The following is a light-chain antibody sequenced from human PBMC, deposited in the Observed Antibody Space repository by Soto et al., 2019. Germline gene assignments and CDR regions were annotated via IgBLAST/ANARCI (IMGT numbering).Light chain of an antibody. CDR1: QSVSSY. V-gene: IGKV3-11*01. CDR3: QQRNNGLT. CDR2: DTS. J-gene: IGKJ4*01. Sequence: IVLTQSPAMLSLSPGERATLSCRASQSVSSYLLWYQQKPGQAPRLLIYDTSNRATGIPARFSGSGSGTDFTLTISSLEPEDFAVYYCQQRNNGLTFGGGTKVDIK.